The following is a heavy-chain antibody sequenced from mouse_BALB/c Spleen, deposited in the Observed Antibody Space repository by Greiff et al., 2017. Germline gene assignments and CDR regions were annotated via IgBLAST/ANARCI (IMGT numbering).Heavy chain of an antibody. CDR2: INPYNGDT. CDR3: APRITTDAMDY. CDR1: GYSFTGYF. J-gene: IGHJ4*01. V-gene: IGHV1-20*02. Sequence: EVKLMESGPELVKPGASVKISCKASGYSFTGYFMNWVMQSHGKSLEWIGRINPYNGDTFYNQKFKGKATLTVDKSSSTAHMELRSLASEDSAVYYCAPRITTDAMDYWGQGTSVTVSS. D-gene: IGHD2-4*01.